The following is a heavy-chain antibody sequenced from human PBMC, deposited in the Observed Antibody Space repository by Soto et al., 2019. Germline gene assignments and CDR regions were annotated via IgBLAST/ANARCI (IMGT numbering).Heavy chain of an antibody. CDR3: ARYEGTDYDFWSGYYTDY. J-gene: IGHJ4*02. V-gene: IGHV4-31*03. Sequence: SETLSLTCTVSGGSISSGGYYWSWIRQHPGKGLEWIGYIYYSGSTYYNPSLKSRVTISVDTSKNQFSLKLSSVTAADTAVYYCARYEGTDYDFWSGYYTDYWGQGTLVTVSS. CDR2: IYYSGST. CDR1: GGSISSGGYY. D-gene: IGHD3-3*01.